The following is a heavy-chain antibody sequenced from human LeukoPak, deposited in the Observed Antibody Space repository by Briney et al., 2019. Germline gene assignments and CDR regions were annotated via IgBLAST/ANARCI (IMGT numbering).Heavy chain of an antibody. CDR3: ARNKVDIVATLFAFHI. CDR1: GFTFSSYS. V-gene: IGHV3-21*01. J-gene: IGHJ3*02. D-gene: IGHD5-12*01. CDR2: ISSSSYI. Sequence: GGSLRLSWAASGFTFSSYSMNWVRQAQGKGLEWVSSISSSSYIYYADSVKGRFTISRDNAKNSLYLRMNSLRAEDTAVYYCARNKVDIVATLFAFHIWGQGTMVTVSS.